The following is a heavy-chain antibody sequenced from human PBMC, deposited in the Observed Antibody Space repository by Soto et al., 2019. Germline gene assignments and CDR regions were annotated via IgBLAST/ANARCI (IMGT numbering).Heavy chain of an antibody. CDR3: ARLGGYDSSGFQNWFDP. V-gene: IGHV4-59*08. J-gene: IGHJ5*02. CDR2: IYYSGST. Sequence: PSETLSLTCAVSGGSISSYYWSWIRQPPGKGLEWIGYIYYSGSTNYNPSLKSRVTISVDTSKNQFSLKLSSVTAADTAVYYCARLGGYDSSGFQNWFDPWGQGTLVTVSS. D-gene: IGHD3-22*01. CDR1: GGSISSYY.